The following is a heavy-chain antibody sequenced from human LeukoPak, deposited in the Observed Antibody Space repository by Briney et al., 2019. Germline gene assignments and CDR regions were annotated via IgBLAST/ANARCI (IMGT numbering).Heavy chain of an antibody. D-gene: IGHD2-21*01. CDR2: IYYSWST. J-gene: IGHJ5*01. V-gene: IGHV4-31*03. Sequence: PSETLSLTCTVSGGSINSGDSYWSWIRQRPGEGLEWIGCIYYSWSTYYNPSLKSRITLSLDTSKNQFSLRLSSVTAADTAVYYCARGVSTRDSHSWFDSWGQGTLVTVSS. CDR1: GGSINSGDSY. CDR3: ARGVSTRDSHSWFDS.